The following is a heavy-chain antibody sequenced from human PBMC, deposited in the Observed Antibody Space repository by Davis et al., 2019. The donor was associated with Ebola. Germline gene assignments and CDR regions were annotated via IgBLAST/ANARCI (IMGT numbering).Heavy chain of an antibody. CDR3: ARGQRHSSNWGLFDY. Sequence: GESLKIPCAASGFPVSSDYVSRVRQAPGQGPDWVSVIYSGGSTYYADSVKGRFTISRDNSKNTLFLQMNSLRAEDTAVYYCARGQRHSSNWGLFDYWGQGTLVTVSS. CDR1: GFPVSSDY. CDR2: IYSGGST. V-gene: IGHV3-66*01. D-gene: IGHD6-13*01. J-gene: IGHJ4*02.